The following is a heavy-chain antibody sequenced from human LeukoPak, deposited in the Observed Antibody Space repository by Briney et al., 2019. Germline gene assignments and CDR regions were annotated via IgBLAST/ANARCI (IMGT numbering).Heavy chain of an antibody. J-gene: IGHJ5*02. Sequence: SETLSLTCAVYGWSFNDYYWNWIRQPRGKGLEWIGEINARGDTNYNPSLKSRVTISVDTSKKQFSLRLTSMIAADTALYYCARGQVPAARGYNWFDPWGQGTLVTVSS. CDR1: GWSFNDYY. CDR2: INARGDT. CDR3: ARGQVPAARGYNWFDP. V-gene: IGHV4-34*01. D-gene: IGHD2-2*01.